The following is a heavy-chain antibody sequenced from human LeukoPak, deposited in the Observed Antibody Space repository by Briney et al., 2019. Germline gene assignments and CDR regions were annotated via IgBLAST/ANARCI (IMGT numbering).Heavy chain of an antibody. V-gene: IGHV3-9*01. Sequence: QAGGSLRLFCAASGFTFDDYAMHWVRQAPGKGLEWVSGISWNSGSIGYADSVKGRFTISRDNAKNSLYLQMNSLRAEDTALYYCAKATLYGDYGFDYWGQGTLVTVSS. D-gene: IGHD4-17*01. CDR3: AKATLYGDYGFDY. CDR1: GFTFDDYA. J-gene: IGHJ4*02. CDR2: ISWNSGSI.